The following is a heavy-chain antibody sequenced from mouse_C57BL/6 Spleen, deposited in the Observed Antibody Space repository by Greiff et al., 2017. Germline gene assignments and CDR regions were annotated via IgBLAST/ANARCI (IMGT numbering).Heavy chain of an antibody. J-gene: IGHJ3*01. CDR3: AKGDYGSSYWFAY. CDR2: INPSNGGT. V-gene: IGHV1-53*01. D-gene: IGHD1-1*01. Sequence: QVQLQQPGTELVKPGASVKLSCKASGYTFTSYWMHWVKQRPGQGLEWIGNINPSNGGTNYNEKFKSKATLTVDKSSSTAYMQLSSLTSEDSAVYDCAKGDYGSSYWFAYWGQGTLVTVSA. CDR1: GYTFTSYW.